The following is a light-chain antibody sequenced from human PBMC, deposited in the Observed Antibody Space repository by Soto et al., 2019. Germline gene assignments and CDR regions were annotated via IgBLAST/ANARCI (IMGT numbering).Light chain of an antibody. J-gene: IGKJ2*01. CDR2: AAS. Sequence: QWTQSPSSLSASMGDRVTITCRASQDISGYLAWYQQQPGKAPKLLIYAASTLHSGVPKRFSGSGSGTEFILTIGRLQPEDFATYYCQHLAGTFGQGTKLEMK. CDR1: QDISGY. CDR3: QHLAGT. V-gene: IGKV1-9*01.